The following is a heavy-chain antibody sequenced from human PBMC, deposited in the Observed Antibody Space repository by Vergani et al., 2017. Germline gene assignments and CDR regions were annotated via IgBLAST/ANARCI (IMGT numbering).Heavy chain of an antibody. V-gene: IGHV4-30-2*01. CDR2: IYHSGST. D-gene: IGHD2-2*01. CDR1: GGSISSGGYS. CDR3: ARVKGCSSTSCYDYNWFDP. Sequence: QLQLQESGSGLVKPSQTLSLTCAVSGGSISSGGYSWSWIRQPPGKGLEWIGYIYHSGSTYYNPSLKSRVTISVDRSKNQFSLKLSSVTAADTAVYYCARVKGCSSTSCYDYNWFDPWGKGTLVTVS. J-gene: IGHJ5*02.